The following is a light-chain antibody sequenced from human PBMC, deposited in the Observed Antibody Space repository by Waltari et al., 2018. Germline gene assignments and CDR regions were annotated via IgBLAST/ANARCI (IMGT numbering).Light chain of an antibody. CDR1: ALPKAH. CDR3: QSADTSGSWV. V-gene: IGLV3-25*03. Sequence: SYELTQPPSVSVSPGQTARITCSRDALPKAHAQWYQQKPGQVPVLVMYKDTERPSGIPERFSGSTSGTTVTLTIGGVQAEDEADYYCQSADTSGSWVFGGGTKLAVL. CDR2: KDT. J-gene: IGLJ3*02.